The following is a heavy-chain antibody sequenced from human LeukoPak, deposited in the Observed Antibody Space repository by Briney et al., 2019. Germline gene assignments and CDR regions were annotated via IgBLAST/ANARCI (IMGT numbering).Heavy chain of an antibody. CDR2: IYAGGST. CDR3: ARDRIRRYDSSDYYFENDAFAI. Sequence: GGSLRLSGAAAGFTVSSNYMTWVRQAPGKGREWGSVIYAGGSTYYADSVKGRFTIARDNSKNTLYLLMNNLRAEDTAVYYCARDRIRRYDSSDYYFENDAFAIWGHGTMVPVSS. CDR1: GFTVSSNY. D-gene: IGHD3-22*01. V-gene: IGHV3-53*01. J-gene: IGHJ3*02.